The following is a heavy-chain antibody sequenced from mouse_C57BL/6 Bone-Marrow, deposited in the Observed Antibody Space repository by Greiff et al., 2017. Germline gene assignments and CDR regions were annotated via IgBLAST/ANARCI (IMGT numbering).Heavy chain of an antibody. CDR1: GFTFSSYA. D-gene: IGHD1-1*01. CDR3: AREIPDYGSIFYYAMDY. V-gene: IGHV5-4*01. Sequence: EVQGVESGGGLVKPGGSLKLSCAASGFTFSSYAMSWVRQTPEKRLEWVATISDGGSYTYYPDNVKGRFTISSDNAKTNLYLQMSHLKSEDTAMYYCAREIPDYGSIFYYAMDYWGQGTSVTGSS. CDR2: ISDGGSYT. J-gene: IGHJ4*01.